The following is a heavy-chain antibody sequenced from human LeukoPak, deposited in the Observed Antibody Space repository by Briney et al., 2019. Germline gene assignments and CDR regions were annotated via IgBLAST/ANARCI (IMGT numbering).Heavy chain of an antibody. D-gene: IGHD6-19*01. J-gene: IGHJ4*02. CDR1: GFTFSHHH. Sequence: GGSLRLSCAASGFTFSHHHIHWVRQAPGKGLEWVAVIALDGGRKIYADSVKGRFTISRDNSKNTVSPQMNSLGVEDTAVYYCARDQGDASGWFFDYWGQGARVIVSS. V-gene: IGHV3-30*03. CDR2: IALDGGRK. CDR3: ARDQGDASGWFFDY.